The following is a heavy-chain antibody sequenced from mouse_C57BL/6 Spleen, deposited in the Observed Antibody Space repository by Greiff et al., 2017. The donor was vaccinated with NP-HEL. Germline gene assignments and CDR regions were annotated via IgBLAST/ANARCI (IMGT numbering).Heavy chain of an antibody. V-gene: IGHV5-17*01. Sequence: EVMLVESGAGLVKPGGSLKLSCAASGFTFSDYGMHWVRQAPEKGLEWVAYISSGSSTIYYADTVKGRFTISRDNAKNTLFLQMTSLRSEDTAMYYCARTSALLRSYAMDYWGQGTSVTVSS. CDR2: ISSGSSTI. D-gene: IGHD1-1*01. CDR1: GFTFSDYG. J-gene: IGHJ4*01. CDR3: ARTSALLRSYAMDY.